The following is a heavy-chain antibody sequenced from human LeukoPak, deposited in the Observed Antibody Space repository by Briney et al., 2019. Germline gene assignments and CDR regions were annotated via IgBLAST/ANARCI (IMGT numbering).Heavy chain of an antibody. CDR2: ISAYNGNT. V-gene: IGHV1-18*01. J-gene: IGHJ4*02. CDR1: GYTFTSYG. D-gene: IGHD6-19*01. CDR3: ARDGWPVAGTAPTLDY. Sequence: GASVKVSCKASGYTFTSYGISWVRQAPGQGLEWTGWISAYNGNTNYAQKLQGRVTMTTDTSTSTAYMELRSLRSDDTAVYYCARDGWPVAGTAPTLDYWGQGTLVTVSS.